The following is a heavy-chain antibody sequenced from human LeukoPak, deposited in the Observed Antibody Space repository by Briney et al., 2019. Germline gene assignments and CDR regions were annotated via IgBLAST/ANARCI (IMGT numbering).Heavy chain of an antibody. CDR2: INPNSGGT. J-gene: IGHJ4*02. CDR1: GYTFTSYY. V-gene: IGHV1-2*02. D-gene: IGHD6-13*01. Sequence: ASLKLSCTASGYTFTSYYMHWVRQAPGQGLEWMGWINPNSGGTNYAQKFQGRVTMTRDTSISSAYMELSRLRSEDTAVYYCARAKYSSSWYPHYWGQGTLVTVSS. CDR3: ARAKYSSSWYPHY.